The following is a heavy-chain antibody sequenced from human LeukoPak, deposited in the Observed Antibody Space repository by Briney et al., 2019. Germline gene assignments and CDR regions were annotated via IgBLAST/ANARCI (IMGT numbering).Heavy chain of an antibody. CDR1: GYTFTSYG. CDR3: ARAGEMATIETWFDY. J-gene: IGHJ4*02. CDR2: IIPIFGTA. D-gene: IGHD5-24*01. V-gene: IGHV1-69*06. Sequence: SVKVSCKASGYTFTSYGISWVRQAPGQGLEWMGGIIPIFGTANYAQKFQGRVTITADKSTSTAYMELSSLRSEDTAVYYCARAGEMATIETWFDYWGQGTLVTVSS.